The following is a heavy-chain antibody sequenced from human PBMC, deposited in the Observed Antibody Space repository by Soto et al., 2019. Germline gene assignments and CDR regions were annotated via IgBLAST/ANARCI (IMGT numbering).Heavy chain of an antibody. CDR2: IYYSGST. CDR3: ARVPPPSGGVVRNYYYYGMDV. J-gene: IGHJ6*02. Sequence: SETLSLTCTVSGGSISSSSYYWGWIRQPPGKGLEWIGSIYYSGSTYYNPSLKSRVTISVDTSKNQFSLKLSSVTAADTAVYYCARVPPPSGGVVRNYYYYGMDVWGQGTTVTVSS. CDR1: GGSISSSSYY. D-gene: IGHD2-21*01. V-gene: IGHV4-39*07.